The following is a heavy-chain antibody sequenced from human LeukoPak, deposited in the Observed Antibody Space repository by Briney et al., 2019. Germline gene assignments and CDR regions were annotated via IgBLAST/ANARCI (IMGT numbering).Heavy chain of an antibody. J-gene: IGHJ4*02. D-gene: IGHD1-26*01. Sequence: PSETLSLTCTVSGVSISSYTYYWGWVRQPPGKGLDWLGHIYYSGSTFYNPSLKSRLSISVDTSKNQFSLELSSVTAADTAVYYCARRGIVGATRYEGNDYWGQGTLVTVSS. CDR3: ARRGIVGATRYEGNDY. CDR2: IYYSGST. CDR1: GVSISSYTYY. V-gene: IGHV4-39*01.